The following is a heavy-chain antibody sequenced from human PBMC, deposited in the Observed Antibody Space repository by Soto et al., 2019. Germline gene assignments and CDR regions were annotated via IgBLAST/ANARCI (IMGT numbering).Heavy chain of an antibody. Sequence: PGGSLRLSCAATGFTFTSYTMNWVRQAPGKGLEWLSYISTSGSAKYYADSVQGRFTISRDNAKNSLYLQMNSLGDEDTAVYYCARDHKWGFDYWGQGTRVTVS. D-gene: IGHD7-27*01. CDR1: GFTFTSYT. CDR3: ARDHKWGFDY. V-gene: IGHV3-48*02. J-gene: IGHJ4*02. CDR2: ISTSGSAK.